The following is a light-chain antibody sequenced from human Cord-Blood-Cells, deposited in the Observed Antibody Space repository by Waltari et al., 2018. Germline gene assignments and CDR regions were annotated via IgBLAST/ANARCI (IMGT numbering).Light chain of an antibody. CDR2: DVS. Sequence: QSALTQPRSVSGSPGQSVPILCPGTSSDVGGYNYVSWYQQHPGKAPKLMIYDVSKRPSGVPDRFSGSKSGNTASLTISGLQAEDEADYYCCSYAGSYTFVVFGGGTKLTVL. CDR1: SSDVGGYNY. V-gene: IGLV2-11*01. CDR3: CSYAGSYTFVV. J-gene: IGLJ2*01.